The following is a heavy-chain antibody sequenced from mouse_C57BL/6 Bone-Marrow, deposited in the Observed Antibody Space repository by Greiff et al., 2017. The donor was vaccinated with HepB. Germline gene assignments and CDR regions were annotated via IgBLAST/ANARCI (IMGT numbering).Heavy chain of an antibody. Sequence: VKLQESGPELVKPGASVKISCKASGYAFSSSWMNWVKQRPGKGLEWIGRIYPGDGDTNYNGKFKGKATLTADKSSSTAYMQLSSLTSEDSAVYFCARRPTEDWGQGTLVTVSA. D-gene: IGHD1-1*01. CDR2: IYPGDGDT. CDR1: GYAFSSSW. V-gene: IGHV1-82*01. J-gene: IGHJ3*01. CDR3: ARRPTED.